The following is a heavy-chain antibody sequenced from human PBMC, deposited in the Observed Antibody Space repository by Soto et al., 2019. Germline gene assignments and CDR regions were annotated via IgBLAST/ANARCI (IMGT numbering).Heavy chain of an antibody. CDR1: GFTFDAFA. CDR2: ISWNSGSI. V-gene: IGHV3-9*01. D-gene: IGHD3-22*01. Sequence: EVQLVESGGDLVLPGRSLRLSCTASGFTFDAFAMHWVRQAPGKGLEWVSGISWNSGSIGYADPVKGRFTIPRDNAKKSLYLEMNSLKTEDTALYYCAKTAPPYDSQGYYPFDIWGQGTLVSVSS. J-gene: IGHJ3*02. CDR3: AKTAPPYDSQGYYPFDI.